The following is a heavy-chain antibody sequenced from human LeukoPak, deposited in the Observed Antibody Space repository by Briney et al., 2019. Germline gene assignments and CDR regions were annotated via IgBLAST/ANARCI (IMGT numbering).Heavy chain of an antibody. J-gene: IGHJ5*02. Sequence: GGSLRLSCAASGFTFSSYAMSWVRQAPGKGLEWVSAISGSGGSTYYADSVKGRFTISRDNSKNTLYLQMNSLRAEDTAVYYCAKGGLGWNLLLDWFDPWGQGTLVTVSS. V-gene: IGHV3-23*01. CDR2: ISGSGGST. CDR1: GFTFSSYA. D-gene: IGHD1-1*01. CDR3: AKGGLGWNLLLDWFDP.